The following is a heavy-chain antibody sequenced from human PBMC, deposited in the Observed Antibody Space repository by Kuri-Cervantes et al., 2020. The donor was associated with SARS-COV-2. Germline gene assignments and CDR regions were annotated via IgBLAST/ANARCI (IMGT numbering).Heavy chain of an antibody. V-gene: IGHV1-3*01. CDR1: GYTFTSYA. J-gene: IGHJ6*02. Sequence: ASVKVSCKASGYTFTSYAMHWVRQAPGQRLDWMGWINAGNGNTKYSQKFQGRVTITRDTSASTAYMELSSLRSEDTAVYYCAREYYDSSGYYYYYYFGMDVWGQGTTVTVSS. D-gene: IGHD3-22*01. CDR3: AREYYDSSGYYYYYYFGMDV. CDR2: INAGNGNT.